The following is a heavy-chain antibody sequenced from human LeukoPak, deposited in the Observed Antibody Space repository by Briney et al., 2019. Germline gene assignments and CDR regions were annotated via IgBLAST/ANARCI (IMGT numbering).Heavy chain of an antibody. CDR3: AKASGSTGYYYFDS. J-gene: IGHJ4*02. D-gene: IGHD3-22*01. Sequence: PGGSLRLSCAASGFTFSDYAMSWVRQTPGRGLEWASAISGSGNSAYYADSVKGRFTISRDTSKNTLFLQIDSLRAEDTAVYYCAKASGSTGYYYFDSWGQGTLVTVSS. CDR2: ISGSGNSA. V-gene: IGHV3-23*01. CDR1: GFTFSDYA.